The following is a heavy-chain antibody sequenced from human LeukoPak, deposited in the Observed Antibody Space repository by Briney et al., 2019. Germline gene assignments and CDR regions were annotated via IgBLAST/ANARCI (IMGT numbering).Heavy chain of an antibody. CDR1: GGSISSHY. CDR3: ARRVSSSWYSWFDP. J-gene: IGHJ5*02. CDR2: IYYSGST. Sequence: SETLSLTCTVSGGSISSHYWSWIRQPPGKGLEWIGYIYYSGSTNYNPSLKSRVTISVDTSKNQSSLKLSSVTAADTAVCYCARRVSSSWYSWFDPWGQGTLVTVSS. D-gene: IGHD6-13*01. V-gene: IGHV4-59*08.